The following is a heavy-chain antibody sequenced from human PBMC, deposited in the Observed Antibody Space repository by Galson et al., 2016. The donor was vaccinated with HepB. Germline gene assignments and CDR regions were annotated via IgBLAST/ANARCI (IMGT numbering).Heavy chain of an antibody. CDR3: ARDVFPSIPMVRELDY. J-gene: IGHJ4*02. Sequence: SVKVSCKASGYTFTNFGISWVRQAAGQGLEWLGWISAYSGNKNYAQSLQGRVTMTTDTSTTTAYMELRSRKSDDTAIYYCARDVFPSIPMVRELDYWGQGTLVTVSS. CDR2: ISAYSGNK. V-gene: IGHV1-18*01. D-gene: IGHD3-10*01. CDR1: GYTFTNFG.